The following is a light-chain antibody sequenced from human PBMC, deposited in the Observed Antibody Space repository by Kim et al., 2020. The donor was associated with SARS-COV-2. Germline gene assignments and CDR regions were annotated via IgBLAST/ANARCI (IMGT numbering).Light chain of an antibody. CDR1: QSVTTA. CDR2: DTS. CDR3: QQRWRWPLT. J-gene: IGKJ4*01. Sequence: PGERAALSCRASQSVTTALAWYQPKSGQAPRLLIYDTSNRAPAIPARFSRSVSGTDFTLTIDTLEPEDVAVYYCQQRWRWPLTFGGGTKLEI. V-gene: IGKV3-11*01.